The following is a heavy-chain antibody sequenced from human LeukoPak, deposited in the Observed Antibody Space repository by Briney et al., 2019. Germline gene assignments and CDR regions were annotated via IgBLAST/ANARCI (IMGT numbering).Heavy chain of an antibody. D-gene: IGHD6-19*01. V-gene: IGHV4-38-2*01. J-gene: IGHJ4*02. CDR3: ATDPGIPVAGPGY. Sequence: SETLSLTCAVSGYSISSGYYWGWIRQPPGKGLEWIGSIYHSGSTYYNPSLKSRVTISVDTSKNQFSLKLSSVTAADTAVYYCATDPGIPVAGPGYWGQGTLVTVSS. CDR1: GYSISSGYY. CDR2: IYHSGST.